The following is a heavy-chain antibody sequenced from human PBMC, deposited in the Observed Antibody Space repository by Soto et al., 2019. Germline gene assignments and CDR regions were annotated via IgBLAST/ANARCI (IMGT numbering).Heavy chain of an antibody. CDR2: IIPIFGTA. CDR3: ARGWFGESLGVYCGMDV. J-gene: IGHJ6*02. Sequence: QVQLVQSGAEVKKPGSSVKVSCKASGGTFSSYAISWVRQAPGQGLEWMGGIIPIFGTANYAQKFQGRVTITADKSTSTAYMELSSLRSEDTAVYYCARGWFGESLGVYCGMDVWGQGTTVTVSS. CDR1: GGTFSSYA. D-gene: IGHD3-10*01. V-gene: IGHV1-69*06.